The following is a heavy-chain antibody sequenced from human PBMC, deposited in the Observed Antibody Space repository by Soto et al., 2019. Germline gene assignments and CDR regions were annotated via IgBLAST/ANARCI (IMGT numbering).Heavy chain of an antibody. CDR2: IDPSDSYT. J-gene: IGHJ6*02. V-gene: IGHV5-10-1*01. CDR3: ASSRPLLDLYYYFRMDV. CDR1: GYSFTSYW. Sequence: GESLKISCKGSGYSFTSYWISWVRQMPGKGLEWMGRIDPSDSYTNYSPSFQGHVTISADKSISTAYLQWSSLKASDTAMYYCASSRPLLDLYYYFRMDVWGQRNKV. D-gene: IGHD2-2*03.